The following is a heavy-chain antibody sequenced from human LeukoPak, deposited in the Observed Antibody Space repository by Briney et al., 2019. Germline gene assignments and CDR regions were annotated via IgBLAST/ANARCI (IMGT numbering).Heavy chain of an antibody. CDR2: INSDGSST. D-gene: IGHD3-16*02. CDR3: ARERTVDTAMVPYDYVWGSYLKEPQTPWEFAFDI. Sequence: GGSLRLSCAASGFTFSSYWMHWVRQAPGKGLVWVSRINSDGSSTSYADSVKGRFTISRDNAKNTLYLQMNSLRAEDTAVYYCARERTVDTAMVPYDYVWGSYLKEPQTPWEFAFDIWGQGTMVTVSS. V-gene: IGHV3-74*01. J-gene: IGHJ3*02. CDR1: GFTFSSYW.